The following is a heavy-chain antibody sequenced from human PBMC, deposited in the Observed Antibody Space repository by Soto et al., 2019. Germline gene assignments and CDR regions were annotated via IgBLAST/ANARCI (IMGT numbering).Heavy chain of an antibody. V-gene: IGHV4-59*01. Sequence: SETLSLTCTVSGGSISIYYWSWIRQPPGKGLEWIGYIYYSGGTNYNPSLKSRATISVDTSKNQFSLKLSSVTAADTAVYYCARNPLWFGEDYYYGMDVWGQGTTVTVSS. J-gene: IGHJ6*02. CDR2: IYYSGGT. CDR1: GGSISIYY. CDR3: ARNPLWFGEDYYYGMDV. D-gene: IGHD3-10*01.